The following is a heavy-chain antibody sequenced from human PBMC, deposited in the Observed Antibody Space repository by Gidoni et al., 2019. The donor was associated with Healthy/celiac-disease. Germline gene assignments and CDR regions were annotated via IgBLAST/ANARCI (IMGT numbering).Heavy chain of an antibody. V-gene: IGHV3-30-3*01. D-gene: IGHD3-22*01. Sequence: QVQLVESGGGVVQPGRSLRLSCAASGCTFRSYAMHWVRQAPGKGLEWVAVISYDGSNKYYADSVKGRFTISRDNSKNTLYLQMNSLRAEDTAVYYCAREYGYYDTNGAFDIWGQGTMVTVSS. J-gene: IGHJ3*02. CDR3: AREYGYYDTNGAFDI. CDR1: GCTFRSYA. CDR2: ISYDGSNK.